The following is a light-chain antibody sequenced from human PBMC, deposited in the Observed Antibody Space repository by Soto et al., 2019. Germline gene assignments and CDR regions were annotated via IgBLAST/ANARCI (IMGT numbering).Light chain of an antibody. J-gene: IGKJ1*01. V-gene: IGKV1-39*01. CDR2: AAS. CDR1: QSIYNY. CDR3: QQSYSTPRT. Sequence: DIQMTQSPSSLSASVGDRVTITCRASQSIYNYLNWYQQKPGKAPQLLIFAASSLQSGVPSRFSGSESVTDFTLTISSLQPEDFETYYCQQSYSTPRTFGQGTKVDIX.